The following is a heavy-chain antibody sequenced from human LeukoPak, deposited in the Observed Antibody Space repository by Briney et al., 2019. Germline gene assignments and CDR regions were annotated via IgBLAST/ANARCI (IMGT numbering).Heavy chain of an antibody. J-gene: IGHJ6*02. CDR2: ISAYNGNT. CDR3: ARDRPKDSSSWYFYYYGMDV. V-gene: IGHV1-18*01. D-gene: IGHD6-13*01. Sequence: ASVKVSCKASGYTFTSYGISWVRQAPGQGLEWMGWISAYNGNTNYAQKLQGRVIMTTDTSTSTAYMELRSLRSDDTAVYYCARDRPKDSSSWYFYYYGMDVWGQGTTVTVSS. CDR1: GYTFTSYG.